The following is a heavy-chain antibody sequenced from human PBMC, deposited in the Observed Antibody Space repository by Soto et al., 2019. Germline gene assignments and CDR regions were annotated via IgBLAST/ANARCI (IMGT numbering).Heavy chain of an antibody. CDR2: ISYAGSNK. CDR3: AKDGETAMVVMGGMDV. CDR1: GFTFSSYG. Sequence: QVQLVESGGGVVQPGRSLRLSCAASGFTFSSYGMHWVRQAPGKGLEWVAVISYAGSNKYYADSVKGRFTISRDNSKNTLYLQMNSLRAEDTAVYYCAKDGETAMVVMGGMDVWGQGTTVTVSS. J-gene: IGHJ6*02. D-gene: IGHD5-18*01. V-gene: IGHV3-30*18.